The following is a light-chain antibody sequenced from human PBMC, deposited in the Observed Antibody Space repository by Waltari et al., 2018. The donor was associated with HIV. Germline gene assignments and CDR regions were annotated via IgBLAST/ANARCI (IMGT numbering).Light chain of an antibody. CDR1: QSVSST. V-gene: IGKV3-15*01. CDR2: GAS. J-gene: IGKJ1*01. Sequence: EIVMTQSPATLSVSPGERATLSCRASQSVSSTLAWYQQRPGQAPRLLINGASTRATGTPARFSGSGSGTEFTLTISSLQSEDFAVYYCQQYNNLPQTFGQGTKVEIK. CDR3: QQYNNLPQT.